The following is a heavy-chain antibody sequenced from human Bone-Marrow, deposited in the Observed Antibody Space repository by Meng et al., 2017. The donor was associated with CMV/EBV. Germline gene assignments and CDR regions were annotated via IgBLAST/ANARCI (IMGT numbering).Heavy chain of an antibody. CDR3: AGSTLGYCSSTSCLNYYYGMDV. D-gene: IGHD2-2*01. CDR1: GGSVSSGSYY. CDR2: IYYSGST. Sequence: GSLRLSCTVSGGSVSSGSYYWSWIRQPPGKGLEWIGYIYYSGSTNYNPSLKSRVTISVDTSKNQFSLKLSSVTAADTAVYYCAGSTLGYCSSTSCLNYYYGMDVWVQGTTVTVSS. V-gene: IGHV4-61*01. J-gene: IGHJ6*02.